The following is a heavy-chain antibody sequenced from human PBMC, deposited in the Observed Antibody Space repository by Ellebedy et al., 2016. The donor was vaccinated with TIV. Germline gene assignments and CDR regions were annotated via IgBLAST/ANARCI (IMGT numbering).Heavy chain of an antibody. V-gene: IGHV3-33*01. D-gene: IGHD5-12*01. CDR3: ARDLPDIVATIRVGDGMDV. Sequence: GESLKISCAASGFTFSSYGMHWVRQAPGKGLEWVAVIWYDGSNKYFAVSVKGRFTISSDNSKNTLYLQMNSLRAEDTAVSYCARDLPDIVATIRVGDGMDVWGQGTTVTVSS. CDR1: GFTFSSYG. CDR2: IWYDGSNK. J-gene: IGHJ6*02.